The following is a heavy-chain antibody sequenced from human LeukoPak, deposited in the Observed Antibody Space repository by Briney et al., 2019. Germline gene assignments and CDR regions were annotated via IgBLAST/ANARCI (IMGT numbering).Heavy chain of an antibody. V-gene: IGHV6-1*01. CDR3: ARSSYGSNPYWYFDL. J-gene: IGHJ2*01. CDR1: GNSVSSNSAA. D-gene: IGHD3-10*01. CDR2: TYYRSKWYN. Sequence: TSQTLSLTCAISGNSVSSNSAAWNWIRQSPSRGLEGLGRTYYRSKWYNDYAVSVKSRITINPDTSKNQFSLQLNSVTPEDTAVSYCARSSYGSNPYWYFDLWGRGTLVTVSS.